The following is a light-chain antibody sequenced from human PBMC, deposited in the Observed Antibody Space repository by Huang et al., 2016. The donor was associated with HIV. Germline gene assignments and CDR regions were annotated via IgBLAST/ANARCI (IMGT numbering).Light chain of an antibody. CDR1: QSVSTY. CDR3: QQRSSWLWT. J-gene: IGKJ1*01. CDR2: DTS. Sequence: EIVLTQSPATLSLSPGERATLSCRASQSVSTYLAWYQQKPGQAPRLLIYDTSNRAPGIPARFSGSGSGTEFALTISSLEPEDFARYYCQQRSSWLWTFGQGTKVEI. V-gene: IGKV3-11*01.